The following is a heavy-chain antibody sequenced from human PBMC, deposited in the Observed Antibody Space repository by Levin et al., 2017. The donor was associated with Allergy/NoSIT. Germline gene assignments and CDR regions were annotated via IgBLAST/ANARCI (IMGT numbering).Heavy chain of an antibody. J-gene: IGHJ4*02. CDR3: ARERVGTATRINPVGY. CDR1: GGSIRSSTYY. V-gene: IGHV4-39*07. Sequence: SQTLSLTCTVSGGSIRSSTYYWGWIRQPPGTGLEWIGSIYYSGTTFYNPSLKSRVTISVDTSKNQFSLKLSSVTAADTAVYYCARERVGTATRINPVGYWGQGTLVTVSS. D-gene: IGHD4-17*01. CDR2: IYYSGTT.